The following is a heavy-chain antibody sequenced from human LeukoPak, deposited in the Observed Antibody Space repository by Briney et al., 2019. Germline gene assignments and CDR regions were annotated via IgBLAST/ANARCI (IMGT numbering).Heavy chain of an antibody. V-gene: IGHV1-18*01. Sequence: ASVKVSCKPSGYTFTSYGFSWVRPAPAQGLEWMGWISADNGNPNYARKFQGRVTMTTDTSTSTVYMELRSPRSDDTAVYYCARTNYDFLTGYYDKWFDPWGQGTLVTVSS. J-gene: IGHJ5*02. CDR3: ARTNYDFLTGYYDKWFDP. D-gene: IGHD3-9*01. CDR1: GYTFTSYG. CDR2: ISADNGNP.